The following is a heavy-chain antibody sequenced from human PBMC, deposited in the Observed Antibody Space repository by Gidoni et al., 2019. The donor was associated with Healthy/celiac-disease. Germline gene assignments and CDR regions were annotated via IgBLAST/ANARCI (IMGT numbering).Heavy chain of an antibody. D-gene: IGHD3-10*01. V-gene: IGHV3-23*01. CDR2: MSCSGGIT. CDR3: AKDQLLWFGELLYSSFDY. J-gene: IGHJ4*02. Sequence: EVQLLESGGVLVQPGGSLRLSGAASGFTFSSYASSWVRQAPGKGLGWVSDMSCSGGITYYADSVKGRFTISRDNSKNTLYLQMNSLRAEDTAVYYCAKDQLLWFGELLYSSFDYWGQGTLVTVSS. CDR1: GFTFSSYA.